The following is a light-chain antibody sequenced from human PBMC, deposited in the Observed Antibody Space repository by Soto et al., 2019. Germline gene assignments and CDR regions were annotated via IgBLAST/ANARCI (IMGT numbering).Light chain of an antibody. J-gene: IGKJ1*01. CDR3: QEYDQWRT. CDR1: QSVNSN. Sequence: EVVMTQFPATLSVSPGERATLSCMASQSVNSNLAWYQQKPGQAPRLLIYGASSRATGIPARFSASGSGTEFTLTISSLRSEDFAVYYCQEYDQWRTFGQGTKVEIK. V-gene: IGKV3-15*01. CDR2: GAS.